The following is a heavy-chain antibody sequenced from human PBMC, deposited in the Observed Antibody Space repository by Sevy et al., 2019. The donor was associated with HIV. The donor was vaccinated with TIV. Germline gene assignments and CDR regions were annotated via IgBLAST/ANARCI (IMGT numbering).Heavy chain of an antibody. CDR3: AKDFCSGGSCYSAFVY. D-gene: IGHD2-15*01. J-gene: IGHJ4*02. CDR2: VNAGNGDT. CDR1: GYSFTSYI. V-gene: IGHV1-3*01. Sequence: ASVKVSCKASGYSFTSYIMHWARQAPGQRLEWIGWVNAGNGDTKYSQKFQGRVTITRDTSASTAYMELNSLRSEDTAVYYCAKDFCSGGSCYSAFVYWGQGTLVTVSS.